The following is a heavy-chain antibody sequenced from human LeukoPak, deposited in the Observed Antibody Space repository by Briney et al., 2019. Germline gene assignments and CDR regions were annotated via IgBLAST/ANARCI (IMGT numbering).Heavy chain of an antibody. CDR2: ISSSSSYI. Sequence: GGSLRLSCAASGFTFSSYSMNWVRQAPGKGLEWVSSISSSSSYIYYADSVKGRFTVSRDNAKNSLYLQMNSLRAEDTAVYYCARDLGSYQHDGFDYWGQGTLVTVSS. J-gene: IGHJ4*02. CDR1: GFTFSSYS. V-gene: IGHV3-21*01. D-gene: IGHD1-26*01. CDR3: ARDLGSYQHDGFDY.